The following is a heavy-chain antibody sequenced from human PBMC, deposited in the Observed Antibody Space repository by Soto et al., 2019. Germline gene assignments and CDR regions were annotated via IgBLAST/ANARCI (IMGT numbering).Heavy chain of an antibody. Sequence: GESLKISCKGSGYSFTSYWIGWVRQMPGKGLEWMGIIYPGDSDTRYSPSFQGQVTISADKSISTAYLQWSSLKASDTAMYYCVRGGDFWSGYYYGMDVWGRGTTVTVSS. CDR1: GYSFTSYW. J-gene: IGHJ6*02. CDR2: IYPGDSDT. D-gene: IGHD3-3*01. V-gene: IGHV5-51*01. CDR3: VRGGDFWSGYYYGMDV.